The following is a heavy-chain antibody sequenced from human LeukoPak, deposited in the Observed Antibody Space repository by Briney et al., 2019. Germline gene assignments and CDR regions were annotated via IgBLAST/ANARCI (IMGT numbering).Heavy chain of an antibody. CDR3: ARAADLMTEDY. D-gene: IGHD2-8*01. CDR2: INHSGST. CDR1: GGSFSGYY. Sequence: SETLSLTCAVYGGSFSGYYWSWIRQPPGKGLEWIGEINHSGSTSYKSSLKSRVTISVDTSKNQFSLKLSSVTAADTAVYYCARAADLMTEDYWGQGTLVTVSS. J-gene: IGHJ4*02. V-gene: IGHV4-34*01.